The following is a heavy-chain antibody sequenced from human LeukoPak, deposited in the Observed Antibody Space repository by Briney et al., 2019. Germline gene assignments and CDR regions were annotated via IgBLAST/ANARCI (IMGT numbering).Heavy chain of an antibody. J-gene: IGHJ4*02. CDR1: GFTFGDYA. V-gene: IGHV3-7*03. CDR2: IKPDGSQT. Sequence: GGSLRLSCTASGFTFGDYALSWVRQAPGKGLEWVGNIKPDGSQTYYVDSVKGRFTISRDNAKNSVSLQLNSLRAEDTAVYYCAGRVTGYSSGYVYWGQGTLVTVSS. CDR3: AGRVTGYSSGYVY. D-gene: IGHD5-18*01.